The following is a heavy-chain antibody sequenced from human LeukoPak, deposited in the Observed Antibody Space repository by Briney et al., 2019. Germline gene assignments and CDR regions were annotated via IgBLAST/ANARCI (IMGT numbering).Heavy chain of an antibody. CDR1: GFRFDDYG. D-gene: IGHD2-15*01. V-gene: IGHV3-20*04. Sequence: GGSLRLSCAASGFRFDDYGMSWVRQRPGKGLEWVSGINRSSGDTGYADSVKGRFTISRDNAKNSLYLQMNSLRAEDTALYYCVTVVGYCSDGSCSPRGVGYYYKDVWGKGTTVTIS. CDR3: VTVVGYCSDGSCSPRGVGYYYKDV. CDR2: INRSSGDT. J-gene: IGHJ6*03.